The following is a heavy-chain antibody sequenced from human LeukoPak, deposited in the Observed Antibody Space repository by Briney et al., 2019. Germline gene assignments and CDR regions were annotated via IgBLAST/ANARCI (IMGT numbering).Heavy chain of an antibody. J-gene: IGHJ6*02. Sequence: PGGSLRLSCAASGFTFSSIGMHWVRQAPGKGLEWVAVIWYDGSKTYYADSVKGRFTISRDTSKNTLHLQMNSLRAEDTALYYCAREQWPLGEGGMDVWGQGTTVTVSS. V-gene: IGHV3-33*01. CDR2: IWYDGSKT. D-gene: IGHD6-19*01. CDR1: GFTFSSIG. CDR3: AREQWPLGEGGMDV.